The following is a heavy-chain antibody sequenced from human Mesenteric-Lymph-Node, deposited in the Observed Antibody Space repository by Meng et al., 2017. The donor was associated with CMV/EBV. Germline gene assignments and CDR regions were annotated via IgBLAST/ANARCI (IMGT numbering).Heavy chain of an antibody. D-gene: IGHD3-16*01. CDR3: ARDAGEPYYFDY. Sequence: SCAASGVTFSSYSMNWVRQAPGKGLEWVSSISSSSSYIYYADSVKGRFTISRDNAKNSLYLQMNSLRAEDTAVYYCARDAGEPYYFDYWGQGTLVTVSS. CDR1: GVTFSSYS. CDR2: ISSSSSYI. V-gene: IGHV3-21*01. J-gene: IGHJ4*02.